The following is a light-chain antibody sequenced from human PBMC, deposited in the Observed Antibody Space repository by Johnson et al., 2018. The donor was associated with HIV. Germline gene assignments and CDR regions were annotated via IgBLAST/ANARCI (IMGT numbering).Light chain of an antibody. Sequence: QSVLTQPPSVSAAPGQKVTISCSGSSSNIGNNYVSWYRQLPGTAPKLVIYENNKRPSGIPDRFSGSKSGTSATLGITRLQTGDEADYYCAAWDSSLSAHYVFGAGTKVTVL. CDR2: ENN. CDR1: SSNIGNNY. V-gene: IGLV1-51*02. J-gene: IGLJ1*01. CDR3: AAWDSSLSAHYV.